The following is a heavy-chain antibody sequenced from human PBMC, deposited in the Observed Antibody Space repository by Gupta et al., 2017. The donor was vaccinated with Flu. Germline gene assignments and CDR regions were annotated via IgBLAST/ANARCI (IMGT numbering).Heavy chain of an antibody. J-gene: IGHJ5*02. D-gene: IGHD1-26*01. CDR2: ISGSGTRT. Sequence: EVHLLESGGGLVQSGGSLRLSCSASGFTFGHFPMTWVRQSPGKGLEWVSAISGSGTRTYYTDSVKGRAIISRDNSENTLFLQINTLRVEDTAFYYCARGWDWFDPWGQGTLVTVSS. CDR1: GFTFGHFP. CDR3: ARGWDWFDP. V-gene: IGHV3-23*01.